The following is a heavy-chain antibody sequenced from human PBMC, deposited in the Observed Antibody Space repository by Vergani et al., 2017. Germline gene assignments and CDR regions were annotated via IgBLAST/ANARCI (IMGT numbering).Heavy chain of an antibody. CDR1: GGSFSGYY. V-gene: IGHV4-34*01. Sequence: QVQLQQWGAGLLKPSETLSLTCAVYGGSFSGYYWSWIRQPPGKGLEWIGEINHSGSTNYNPSLKSRVTISVDTSKNQFSLKLSSVTAADTAEYYCARGTPEMATSYWYFDLWGRGTLVTVSS. CDR3: ARGTPEMATSYWYFDL. J-gene: IGHJ2*01. CDR2: INHSGST. D-gene: IGHD5-24*01.